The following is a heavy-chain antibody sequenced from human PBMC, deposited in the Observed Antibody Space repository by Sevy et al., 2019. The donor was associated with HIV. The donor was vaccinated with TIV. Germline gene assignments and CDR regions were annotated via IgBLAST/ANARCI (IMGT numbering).Heavy chain of an antibody. D-gene: IGHD2-15*01. CDR2: ISYDGSNK. J-gene: IGHJ6*02. V-gene: IGHV3-30-3*01. CDR3: ARVGLSGCSGGSCYPNYYYYGMDV. Sequence: GGSLRLSCAASGFTFSSYAMHWVRQAPGKGLEWVAVISYDGSNKYYADSVKGRFTISRDNSKNTLYLERKCLKAEDTAVYYCARVGLSGCSGGSCYPNYYYYGMDVWGQGTTVTVSS. CDR1: GFTFSSYA.